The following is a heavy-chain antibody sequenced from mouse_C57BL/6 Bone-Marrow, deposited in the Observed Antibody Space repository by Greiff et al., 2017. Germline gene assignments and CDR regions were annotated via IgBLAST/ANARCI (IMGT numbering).Heavy chain of an antibody. Sequence: EVKVVESGGGLVQPKGSLKLSCAASGFSFNTYAMNWVRQAPGKGLEWVARIRSKSNNYATYYADSVKDRFTISRDDSESMLYLQMNNLKTEDTAMYYCVRHDYYGRYFDVWGTGTTVTVSS. V-gene: IGHV10-1*01. J-gene: IGHJ1*03. CDR1: GFSFNTYA. D-gene: IGHD1-2*01. CDR2: IRSKSNNYAT. CDR3: VRHDYYGRYFDV.